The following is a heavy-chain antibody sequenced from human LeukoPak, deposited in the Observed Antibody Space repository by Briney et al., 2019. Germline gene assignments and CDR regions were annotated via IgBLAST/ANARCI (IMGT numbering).Heavy chain of an antibody. V-gene: IGHV1-18*04. CDR2: ISAYNGNT. CDR1: GYTFTGYY. D-gene: IGHD3-3*01. CDR3: ASTSGAGDYDFWSGYYDYYYGMDV. J-gene: IGHJ6*02. Sequence: GASVKVSCKASGYTFTGYYMHWVRQAPGQGLEWMGWISAYNGNTNYAQKLQGRVTMTTDTSTSTAYMELRSLRSDDTAVYYCASTSGAGDYDFWSGYYDYYYGMDVWGQGTTVTVSS.